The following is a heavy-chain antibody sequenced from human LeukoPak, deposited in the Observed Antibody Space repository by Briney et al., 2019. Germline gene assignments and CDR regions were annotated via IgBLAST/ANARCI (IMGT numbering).Heavy chain of an antibody. CDR2: ISSSSSYI. V-gene: IGHV3-21*01. Sequence: GGSLRLSCAASGFTFSSYSMNWVRQAPGKGLEWVSSISSSSSYIYYADSVKGRFTISRDNSKNTLCLQMNSLRAEDTAVYYCAREAPYYYGMDVWGQGTTVTVSS. J-gene: IGHJ6*02. CDR1: GFTFSSYS. CDR3: AREAPYYYGMDV.